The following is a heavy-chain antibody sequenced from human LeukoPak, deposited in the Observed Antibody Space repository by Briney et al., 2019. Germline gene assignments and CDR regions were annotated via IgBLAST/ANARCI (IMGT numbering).Heavy chain of an antibody. CDR3: ARAIAALGTNY. CDR1: AFTFSTYA. CDR2: ISGSGGST. D-gene: IGHD6-13*01. V-gene: IGHV3-23*01. J-gene: IGHJ4*02. Sequence: GGSLRLSCAASAFTFSTYAMIWVRKAPGEGLEWVSSISGSGGSTYYADSVKGRFTISRDNSKNTLYLQMNSLRAEDTAVYYCARAIAALGTNYWGQGTLVTVSS.